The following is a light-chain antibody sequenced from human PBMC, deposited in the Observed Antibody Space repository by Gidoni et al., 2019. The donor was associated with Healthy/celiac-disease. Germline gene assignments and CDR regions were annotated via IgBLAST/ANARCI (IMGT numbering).Light chain of an antibody. CDR2: AAS. V-gene: IGKV1-39*01. CDR3: QQSYTS. CDR1: QSISSY. J-gene: IGKJ1*01. Sequence: DIQMTQSPSSLSASVGDRVTITCRASQSISSYLNWYQQKPGKAPKLLIYAASSLQSGVPSRFSGSGSGTDFTLTISSLPPEDFATYYCQQSYTSFGQGTKVEIK.